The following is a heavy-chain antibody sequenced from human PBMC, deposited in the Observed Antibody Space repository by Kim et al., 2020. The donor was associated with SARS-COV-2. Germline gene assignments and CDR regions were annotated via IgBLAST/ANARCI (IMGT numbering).Heavy chain of an antibody. D-gene: IGHD6-13*01. Sequence: GGSLRLSCTASGFTFGDYAMSWVRQAPGKGLEWVGFIRSKAYGGTTEYAASVKGRFTISRDDSKSIAYLQMNSLKTEDTAVYYCTRVSLRYSSSWYEDYWGQGTLVTVSS. V-gene: IGHV3-49*04. CDR3: TRVSLRYSSSWYEDY. J-gene: IGHJ4*02. CDR1: GFTFGDYA. CDR2: IRSKAYGGTT.